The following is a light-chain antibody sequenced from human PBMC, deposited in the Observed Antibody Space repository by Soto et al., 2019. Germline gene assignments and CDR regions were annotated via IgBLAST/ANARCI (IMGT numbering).Light chain of an antibody. V-gene: IGKV3-15*01. CDR3: QQYNNWRQT. CDR1: QGVSRK. CDR2: GAS. Sequence: DIVITQSPAALSVTQGERVTLSCRASQGVSRKLAWYQHMPGKAPRLLLYGASARATGVPARFSGSGSGTQFTLTISSLQSEDFAVYYCQQYNNWRQTFGQGTKVDIK. J-gene: IGKJ1*01.